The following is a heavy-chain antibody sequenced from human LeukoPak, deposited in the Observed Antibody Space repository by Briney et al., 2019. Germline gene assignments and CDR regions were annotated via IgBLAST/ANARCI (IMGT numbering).Heavy chain of an antibody. CDR3: AKGGRGVAAAVGGIFDY. J-gene: IGHJ4*02. CDR2: ISGSGGST. CDR1: GFTFSSYG. V-gene: IGHV3-23*01. Sequence: GRSLRLSCAASGFTFSSYGMSWVRQAPGKGLEWVSAISGSGGSTYYADSVKGRFTISRDNSKNTLYLQMNSLRAEDTAVYYCAKGGRGVAAAVGGIFDYWGQGTLVTVSS. D-gene: IGHD6-13*01.